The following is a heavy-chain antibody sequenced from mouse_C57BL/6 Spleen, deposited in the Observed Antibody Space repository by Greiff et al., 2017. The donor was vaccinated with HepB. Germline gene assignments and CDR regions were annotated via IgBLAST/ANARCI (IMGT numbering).Heavy chain of an antibody. CDR2: IDPENGDT. J-gene: IGHJ2*01. D-gene: IGHD1-1*01. CDR1: GFNIKDDY. Sequence: VQLKESGAELVRPGASVKLSCTASGFNIKDDYMHWVKQRPEQGLEWIGWIDPENGDTEYASKFQGKATITADTSSNTAYLQLSSLTSEDTAVYYCTTGTPVVVDYWGQGTTLTVSS. CDR3: TTGTPVVVDY. V-gene: IGHV14-4*01.